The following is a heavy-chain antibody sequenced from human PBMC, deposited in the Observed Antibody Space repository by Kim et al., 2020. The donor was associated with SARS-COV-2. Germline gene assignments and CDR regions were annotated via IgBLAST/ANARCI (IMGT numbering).Heavy chain of an antibody. CDR1: GYTFTSYY. CDR3: ARAGGGITGMGVFDY. CDR2: INPSGGST. Sequence: ASVKVSCKASGYTFTSYYMHWVRQAPGQGLEWMGIINPSGGSTSYAQKFQGRVTMTRDTSTSTVYMELRSLRSEDTAVYYCARAGGGITGMGVFDYWGQGDLCTLSS. J-gene: IGHJ4*02. D-gene: IGHD1-20*01. V-gene: IGHV1-46*01.